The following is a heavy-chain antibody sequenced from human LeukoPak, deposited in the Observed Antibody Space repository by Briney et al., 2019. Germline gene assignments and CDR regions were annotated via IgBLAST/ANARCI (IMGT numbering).Heavy chain of an antibody. D-gene: IGHD3-10*01. J-gene: IGHJ4*02. V-gene: IGHV4-39*07. Sequence: PSETLSLTCTVSGGSISSSSYYWGWIRQPPGKGLEWIGSIYYSGSTYYNPSLKSRVTISVDTSKNQFSLKLSSVTAADTAVYYCARVPTITFFDYWGQGTLVTVSS. CDR2: IYYSGST. CDR1: GGSISSSSYY. CDR3: ARVPTITFFDY.